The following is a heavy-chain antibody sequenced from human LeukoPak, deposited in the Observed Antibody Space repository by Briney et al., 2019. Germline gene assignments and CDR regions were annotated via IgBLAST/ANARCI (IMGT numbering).Heavy chain of an antibody. Sequence: PGGSLRLSCAASGFTFSSYWVSWVRQAPGKGLEWVANIKQDGSEKYYVDSVEGRFTISRDNAKNSLYLQMNSLRAEDTAVYYCARDDYYASGNNPTPFDYWGQGTLVTVSS. D-gene: IGHD3-10*01. V-gene: IGHV3-7*03. CDR3: ARDDYYASGNNPTPFDY. J-gene: IGHJ4*02. CDR2: IKQDGSEK. CDR1: GFTFSSYW.